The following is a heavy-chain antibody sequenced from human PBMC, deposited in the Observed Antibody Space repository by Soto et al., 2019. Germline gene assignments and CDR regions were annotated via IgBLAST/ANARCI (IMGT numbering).Heavy chain of an antibody. D-gene: IGHD3-10*01. J-gene: IGHJ5*02. CDR3: ARGRITMVRGVRNWFDP. CDR1: GGSFSGYY. CDR2: INHSGST. V-gene: IGHV4-34*01. Sequence: SETLSLTSAVYGGSFSGYYWSWIRQPPGKGLEWIGEINHSGSTNYNPSLKSRVTISVDTSKNQSSLKLSSVTAADTAVYYCARGRITMVRGVRNWFDPWGQGTLVTVSS.